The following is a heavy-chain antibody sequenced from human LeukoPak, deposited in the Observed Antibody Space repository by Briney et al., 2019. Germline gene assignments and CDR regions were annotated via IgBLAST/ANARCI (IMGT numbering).Heavy chain of an antibody. CDR1: RFTFSNYG. J-gene: IGHJ5*02. Sequence: GGSLRLSCAASRFTFSNYGMHWVRQAPGKGLEWVSAISGSGGSTYYADSVKGRFTISRDNSKNTLYLQMNSLRAEDTAIYYCAKKYSTGLDPWGQGTLVTVSS. D-gene: IGHD1-26*01. V-gene: IGHV3-23*01. CDR2: ISGSGGST. CDR3: AKKYSTGLDP.